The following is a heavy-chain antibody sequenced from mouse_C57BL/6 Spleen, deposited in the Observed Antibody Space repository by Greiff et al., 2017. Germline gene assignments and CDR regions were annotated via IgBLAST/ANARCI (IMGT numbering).Heavy chain of an antibody. V-gene: IGHV14-3*01. D-gene: IGHD1-1*01. Sequence: VQLKQSVAELVRPGASVKLSCTASGFNIKNTYMHWVKQRPEQGLEWIGRIEPANGSTKYAPKFQGKATITPDTSTNTDYLQISSLTSEDTAIYYCARAATVVAPYYFDYWGQGTTLTVSS. CDR2: IEPANGST. CDR1: GFNIKNTY. J-gene: IGHJ2*01. CDR3: ARAATVVAPYYFDY.